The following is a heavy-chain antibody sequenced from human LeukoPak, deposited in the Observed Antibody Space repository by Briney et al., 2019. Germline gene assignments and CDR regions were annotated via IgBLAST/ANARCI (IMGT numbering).Heavy chain of an antibody. CDR2: IYYSGST. D-gene: IGHD2-2*01. Sequence: SETLYLTCTVSGGSISSYYWSWIRQPPGKGLEWIGYIYYSGSTNYNPSLKSRVTISVDTSKNQFSLKPSSVTAADTAVYYCARWNQLLFRVIDYWGQGTLVTVSS. J-gene: IGHJ4*02. V-gene: IGHV4-59*08. CDR3: ARWNQLLFRVIDY. CDR1: GGSISSYY.